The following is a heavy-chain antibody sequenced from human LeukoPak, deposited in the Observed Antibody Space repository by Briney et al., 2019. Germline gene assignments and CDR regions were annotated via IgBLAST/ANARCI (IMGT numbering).Heavy chain of an antibody. CDR2: IYTSGST. V-gene: IGHV4-4*07. CDR1: GGSISSYY. Sequence: PSETLSLTCTVSGGSISSYYWSWIRQPAGKGLEWIGRIYTSGSTNYNPSLKSRVTMSVDTSKNQFSLKLSSVTAADTAVYYCARVGNYYDSSGYYDHAFDIWGQGTMVTVSS. CDR3: ARVGNYYDSSGYYDHAFDI. J-gene: IGHJ3*02. D-gene: IGHD3-22*01.